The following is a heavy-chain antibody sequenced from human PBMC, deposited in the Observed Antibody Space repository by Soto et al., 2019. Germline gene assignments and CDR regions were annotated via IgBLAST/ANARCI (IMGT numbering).Heavy chain of an antibody. D-gene: IGHD1-26*01. CDR3: ARTNKIVGATLNWFDP. V-gene: IGHV3-23*01. CDR1: GFTFSSYA. J-gene: IGHJ5*02. Sequence: EVQLLESGGGLVQPGGSLRLSCAASGFTFSSYAMSWVRQAPGKGLEWVSAISGSGGSTYYADSVKGRFTISRDNSKNTLYLQMNSLRAEDTAVYYCARTNKIVGATLNWFDPWGQGTLVTVSS. CDR2: ISGSGGST.